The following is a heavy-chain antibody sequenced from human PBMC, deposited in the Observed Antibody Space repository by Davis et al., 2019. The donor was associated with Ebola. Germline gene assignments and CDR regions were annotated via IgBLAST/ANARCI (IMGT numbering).Heavy chain of an antibody. CDR2: TYYMSKWYN. V-gene: IGHV6-1*01. CDR3: ARGWLRGGLDV. D-gene: IGHD5-18*01. J-gene: IGHJ6*04. Sequence: HSQTLSLTCAVSGDSVSRKGAAWNWIRQSPSRGLEWLGRTYYMSKWYNDYAPSVVGRISINADTSKNHFSLQLNSVTPEDTALYYCARGWLRGGLDVWGEGTTVTVSS. CDR1: GDSVSRKGAA.